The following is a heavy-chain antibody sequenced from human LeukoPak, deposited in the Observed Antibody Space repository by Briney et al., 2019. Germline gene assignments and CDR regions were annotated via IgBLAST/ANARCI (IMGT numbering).Heavy chain of an antibody. CDR1: GFPFNIYS. CDR3: AKDQRRSRYIALVRAEAPFDS. Sequence: PGGSLRLSCAPSGFPFNIYSMSWVRQAPGKGLEWVSAVSVTGDTYYSDSVKGRFTVSRDNSKNTVYLQLNSLRADDTAIYYCAKDQRRSRYIALVRAEAPFDSWGQGTLVTVSS. V-gene: IGHV3-23*01. CDR2: VSVTGDT. J-gene: IGHJ4*02. D-gene: IGHD2-2*01.